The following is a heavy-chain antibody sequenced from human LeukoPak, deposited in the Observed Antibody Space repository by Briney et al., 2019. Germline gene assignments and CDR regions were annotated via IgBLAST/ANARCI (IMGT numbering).Heavy chain of an antibody. CDR3: ASKRIVVQHRYYFDY. Sequence: SETLSLTCAVYGGSFSGYYWSWIRQPPGEGLEWIGEINHSGSTNYNPSLKSRVTISVDTSKNQFSLKLSSVTAADTAVYYCASKRIVVQHRYYFDYWGQGTLVTVYS. J-gene: IGHJ4*02. V-gene: IGHV4-34*01. D-gene: IGHD3-22*01. CDR1: GGSFSGYY. CDR2: INHSGST.